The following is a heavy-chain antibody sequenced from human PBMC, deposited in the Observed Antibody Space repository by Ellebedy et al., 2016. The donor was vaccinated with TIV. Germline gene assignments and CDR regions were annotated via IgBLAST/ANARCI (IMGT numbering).Heavy chain of an antibody. CDR2: INPNSGGT. J-gene: IGHJ4*02. Sequence: ASVKVSCKASGYTFTGYYMHWVRQAPGQGLEWMGWINPNSGGTNYAQKFQGRVTITADESTSTAYMELRSLRSDDTAVYYCTLGSSDVDYWGQGTLVTVSS. D-gene: IGHD6-25*01. V-gene: IGHV1-2*02. CDR1: GYTFTGYY. CDR3: TLGSSDVDY.